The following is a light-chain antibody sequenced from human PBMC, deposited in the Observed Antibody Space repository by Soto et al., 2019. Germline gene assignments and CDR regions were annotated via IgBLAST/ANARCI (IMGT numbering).Light chain of an antibody. CDR2: KVS. J-gene: IGKJ2*01. CDR1: QSLLYSDGDTY. CDR3: MQGKHWLYT. V-gene: IGKV2-30*01. Sequence: DVVMTKSPLSLPVILGQSAYISCRSSQSLLYSDGDTYLSWFQQRPGQSPRRLIYKVSKRDSGVPDRFVGSGSGTVFTLRITRVQADDVGLYYCMQGKHWLYTFGQGTKVDIK.